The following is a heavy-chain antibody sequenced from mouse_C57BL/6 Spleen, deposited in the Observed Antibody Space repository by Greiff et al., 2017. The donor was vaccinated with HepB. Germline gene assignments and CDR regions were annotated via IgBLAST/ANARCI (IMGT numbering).Heavy chain of an antibody. CDR1: GYTFTSYW. V-gene: IGHV1-64*01. CDR2: IHPNSGST. Sequence: QVQLKQPGAELVKPGASVKLSCKASGYTFTSYWMHWVKQRPGQGLEWIGMIHPNSGSTNYNEKFKSKATLTVDKSSSTAYMQLSSLTSEDSAVYYCRLGRDYAMDYWGQGTSVTVSS. J-gene: IGHJ4*01. D-gene: IGHD4-1*01. CDR3: RLGRDYAMDY.